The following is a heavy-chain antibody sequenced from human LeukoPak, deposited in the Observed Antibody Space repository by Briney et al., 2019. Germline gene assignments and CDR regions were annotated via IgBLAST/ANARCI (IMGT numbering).Heavy chain of an antibody. CDR2: ISGSGGST. CDR3: AKFPIVVVTAENNWFDP. J-gene: IGHJ5*02. V-gene: IGHV3-23*01. Sequence: GGSLTLSCAASGFTFSSYAMSWVRQAPGKGLEWVSAISGSGGSTYYADSVKGRFTISRDNSKNTLYLQMNSLRAEDTAVYYCAKFPIVVVTAENNWFDPWGQGTLVTVSS. CDR1: GFTFSSYA. D-gene: IGHD2-21*02.